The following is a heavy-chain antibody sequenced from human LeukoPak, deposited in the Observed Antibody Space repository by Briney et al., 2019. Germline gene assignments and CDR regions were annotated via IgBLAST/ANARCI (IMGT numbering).Heavy chain of an antibody. CDR1: GGSLTPNY. CDR2: IYTSGST. D-gene: IGHD3-22*01. J-gene: IGHJ4*02. Sequence: PSETLSLTCTVSGGSLTPNYWTWIRQPAGKGLEWIGRIYTSGSTNYNPSLKSRVTMSVDTSKNQFSLKLSSVTAADTAVYYCARGSGYYDSSGYYYVYYHYWGQGTLVTVSS. CDR3: ARGSGYYDSSGYYYVYYHY. V-gene: IGHV4-4*07.